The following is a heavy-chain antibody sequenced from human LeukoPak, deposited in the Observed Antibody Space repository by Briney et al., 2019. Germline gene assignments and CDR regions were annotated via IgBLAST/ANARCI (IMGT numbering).Heavy chain of an antibody. Sequence: PGGSLRLSCAASGFAFSNYNMNWVRQAPGKGLEWVANIKQDGSEKYYVDSVKGRFTISRDNAKNSLYLQMNSLRAEDTAVYYCARSIVVVPAAFNWFDPWGQGTLVTVSS. V-gene: IGHV3-7*03. J-gene: IGHJ5*02. CDR1: GFAFSNYN. CDR3: ARSIVVVPAAFNWFDP. D-gene: IGHD2-2*01. CDR2: IKQDGSEK.